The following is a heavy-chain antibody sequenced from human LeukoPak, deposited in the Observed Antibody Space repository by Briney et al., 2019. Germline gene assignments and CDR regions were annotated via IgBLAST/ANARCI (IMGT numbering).Heavy chain of an antibody. V-gene: IGHV4-39*01. Sequence: SETLSLTCTVSGGSVSSSNYYWGWIRQPPGKGLEWIGSIYYSGSTYYNPSLKSRVTMSVDTSKNQFSLKLSSVTAADTAVYYCARTITGTFYYYGMDVWGQGTTVTVSS. CDR3: ARTITGTFYYYGMDV. CDR2: IYYSGST. CDR1: GGSVSSSNYY. J-gene: IGHJ6*02. D-gene: IGHD1-7*01.